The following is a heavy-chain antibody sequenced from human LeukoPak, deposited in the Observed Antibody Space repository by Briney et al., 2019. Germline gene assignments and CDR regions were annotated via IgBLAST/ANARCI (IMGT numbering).Heavy chain of an antibody. CDR2: ISSSSSTI. Sequence: GGSLRLSCAASGFTFSSYSMNWVRQAPGKGLEWVSYISSSSSTIFYADSVKGRFTISRDNAKNSLYLQMHSLRDEDTAVYYCARAWYSWGYFFDYWGQGTLVTVSS. J-gene: IGHJ4*02. CDR3: ARAWYSWGYFFDY. V-gene: IGHV3-48*02. CDR1: GFTFSSYS. D-gene: IGHD1-26*01.